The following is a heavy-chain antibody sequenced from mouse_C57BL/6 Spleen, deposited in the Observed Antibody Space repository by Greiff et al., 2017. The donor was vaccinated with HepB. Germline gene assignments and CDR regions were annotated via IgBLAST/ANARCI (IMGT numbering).Heavy chain of an antibody. J-gene: IGHJ4*01. CDR3: TRFYYGSSEAMDY. D-gene: IGHD1-1*01. Sequence: VQLQESGAELVRPGASVTLSCKASGYTFTDYEMHWVKQTPVHGLEWIGAIDPETGGTAYNQKFKGKAILTADKSSSTAYMELRSLTSEDSAVYYCTRFYYGSSEAMDYWGQGTSVTVSS. CDR2: IDPETGGT. CDR1: GYTFTDYE. V-gene: IGHV1-15*01.